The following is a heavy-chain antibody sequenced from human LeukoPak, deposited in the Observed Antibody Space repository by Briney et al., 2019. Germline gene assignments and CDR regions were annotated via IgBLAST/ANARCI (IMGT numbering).Heavy chain of an antibody. CDR2: IPGSGGAWVSSITGTASRP. V-gene: IGHV3-23*01. CDR3: AKVNYDDSSCFYYESEIDY. D-gene: IGHD3-22*01. Sequence: GGSLRLSCAASGFTFSYYAMSWVRQAPGKGLEWVSTIPGSGGAWVSSITGTASRPFYADSVKGRFTISRDNSKNTLYLQMNSLRAEDTAVYYCAKVNYDDSSCFYYESEIDYWGQGTLVTVSS. CDR1: GFTFSYYA. J-gene: IGHJ4*02.